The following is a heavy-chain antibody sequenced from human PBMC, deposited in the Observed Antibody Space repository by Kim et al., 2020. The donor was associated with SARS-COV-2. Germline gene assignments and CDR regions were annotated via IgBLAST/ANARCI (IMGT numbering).Heavy chain of an antibody. D-gene: IGHD7-27*01. J-gene: IGHJ2*01. CDR1: GGSISSYY. Sequence: SETLSLTCTVSGGSISSYYWSWIRQPPGKGLEWFGYIYYSGSANYNPSLKSRVTISVDTPKNQFSLKPSSVTAADTAEYYCARGVNRGWGGYFALWGRGT. CDR2: IYYSGSA. V-gene: IGHV4-59*01. CDR3: ARGVNRGWGGYFAL.